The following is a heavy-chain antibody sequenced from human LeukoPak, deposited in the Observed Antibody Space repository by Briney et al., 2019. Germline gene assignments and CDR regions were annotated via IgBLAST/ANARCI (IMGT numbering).Heavy chain of an antibody. J-gene: IGHJ4*02. CDR1: GFTFSSYA. D-gene: IGHD2/OR15-2a*01. V-gene: IGHV3-23*01. Sequence: PGGSLRLSCAASGFTFSSYAMSWVRQAPGKGLEWVSTISGSDDTPYYADSVKGRFTISRDNSKNTLYLQMNSLRAEDTAVYYCAKDRTLVLRSDYLDYWGQGTLVTVSS. CDR2: ISGSDDTP. CDR3: AKDRTLVLRSDYLDY.